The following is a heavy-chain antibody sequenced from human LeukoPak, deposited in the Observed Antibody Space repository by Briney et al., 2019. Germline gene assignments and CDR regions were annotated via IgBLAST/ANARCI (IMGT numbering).Heavy chain of an antibody. Sequence: PGRSLRLSCVASGFTFSSYSMNWVRQAPGKGPEWISYVTSSSSSTIYYADSVKGRFTISRDNAKNSLYLQMNSLRDEDTAVYYCARGTSPFDPWGRGTLVTVSS. CDR1: GFTFSSYS. J-gene: IGHJ5*02. CDR2: VTSSSSSTI. CDR3: ARGTSPFDP. V-gene: IGHV3-48*02.